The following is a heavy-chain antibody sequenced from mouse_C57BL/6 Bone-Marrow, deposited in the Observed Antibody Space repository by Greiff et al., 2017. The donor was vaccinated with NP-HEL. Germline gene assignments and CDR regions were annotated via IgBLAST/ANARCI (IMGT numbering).Heavy chain of an antibody. CDR3: AREGWLLLYFDY. V-gene: IGHV1-69*01. D-gene: IGHD2-3*01. CDR2: IDPSDSYT. J-gene: IGHJ2*01. CDR1: GYTFTSYW. Sequence: VKLQQPGAELVMPGASVKLSCKASGYTFTSYWMHWVKQRPGQGLEWIGEIDPSDSYTNYNQKFKGKSTLTVDKSSSTAYMQLSSLTSEDSAVYYCAREGWLLLYFDYWGQGTTLTVSS.